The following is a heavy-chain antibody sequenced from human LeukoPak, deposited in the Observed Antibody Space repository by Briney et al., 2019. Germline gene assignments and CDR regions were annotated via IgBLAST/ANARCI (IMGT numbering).Heavy chain of an antibody. CDR3: TNQVRITMIVADAY. D-gene: IGHD3-22*01. CDR1: GFTFSSYA. Sequence: GGSLRLFCAASGFTFSSYAMSWVRQGPGKGLEWVSAISGSGGSTYYADSVKGRFTISRDNSKNTLYLQMNSLRAEDTAVYYCTNQVRITMIVADAYWGQGSLVTVSS. V-gene: IGHV3-23*01. J-gene: IGHJ4*02. CDR2: ISGSGGST.